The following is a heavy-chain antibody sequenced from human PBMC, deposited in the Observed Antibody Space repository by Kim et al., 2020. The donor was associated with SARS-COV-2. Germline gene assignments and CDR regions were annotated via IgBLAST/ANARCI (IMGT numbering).Heavy chain of an antibody. V-gene: IGHV3-30*18. CDR1: GFTFSHYG. CDR3: AKIHYSEYVSSYYYHYMDV. Sequence: GGSLRLSCAASGFTFSHYGMHWVRQAPGKGLEWVSFISYDGSHEYYGDSVKGRFTISRENSKSTLYLQMNGLRAEDTAVYYCAKIHYSEYVSSYYYHYMDVWGTGTTVTVSS. J-gene: IGHJ6*03. CDR2: ISYDGSHE. D-gene: IGHD4-4*01.